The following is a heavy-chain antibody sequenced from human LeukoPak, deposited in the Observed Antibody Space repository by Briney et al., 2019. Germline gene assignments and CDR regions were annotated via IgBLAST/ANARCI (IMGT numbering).Heavy chain of an antibody. J-gene: IGHJ3*02. Sequence: GTSLRLSCAASGFTFSSYGIHWVRQAPGKGLEWVAVISYHGKNKYYGDSMKGRFTISRDNSKNTLYLQMNSLRDEDTAVYYCAKPSSSSSTWEAFDIWGQGTLVTVSP. D-gene: IGHD6-6*01. CDR2: ISYHGKNK. CDR1: GFTFSSYG. V-gene: IGHV3-30*18. CDR3: AKPSSSSSTWEAFDI.